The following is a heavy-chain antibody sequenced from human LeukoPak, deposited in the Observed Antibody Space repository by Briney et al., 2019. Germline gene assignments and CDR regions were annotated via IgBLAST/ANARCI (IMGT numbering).Heavy chain of an antibody. CDR1: HYSISSGYY. Sequence: SQTLSLTCVVSHYSISSGYYWGWIRQPPGKGLEWIGSTHHSGSTYYNPSLKSRVTISLDTTKNQFSLKLRSVTAADTAIYCCAGGIVGVHAYWGQGTLVTVSS. J-gene: IGHJ4*01. CDR3: AGGIVGVHAY. D-gene: IGHD1-26*01. CDR2: THHSGST. V-gene: IGHV4-38-2*01.